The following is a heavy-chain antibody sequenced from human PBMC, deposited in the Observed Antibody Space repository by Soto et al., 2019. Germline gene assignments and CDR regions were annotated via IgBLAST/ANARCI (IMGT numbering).Heavy chain of an antibody. CDR1: GFTFRTYG. V-gene: IGHV3-30*18. J-gene: IGHJ4*02. Sequence: GGSLRLSCAASGFTFRTYGMHWVRQAPGKGLERVAVISSDGNDKYHADSVKGRFTISRDNSKNTLYLQMSSLRVEDTAIYYCAKDSGRGSADYYLDNWGQGTLVTVSS. CDR3: AKDSGRGSADYYLDN. CDR2: ISSDGNDK. D-gene: IGHD3-10*01.